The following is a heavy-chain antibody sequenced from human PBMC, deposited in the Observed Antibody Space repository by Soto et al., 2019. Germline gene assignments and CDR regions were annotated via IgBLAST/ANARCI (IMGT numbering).Heavy chain of an antibody. D-gene: IGHD1-1*01. CDR2: IYSGGAT. Sequence: EVQLVESGGGLVQPGGSLRLSCAACGFTVSNNYMRWVRQAPGKGLEWVSLIYSGGATYYADSVKGRFTISRDNSKNTLYLQMNSLRGEETAVYYCVRDGTYNWVGGQGILVTVSS. CDR1: GFTVSNNY. V-gene: IGHV3-66*01. J-gene: IGHJ4*02. CDR3: VRDGTYNWV.